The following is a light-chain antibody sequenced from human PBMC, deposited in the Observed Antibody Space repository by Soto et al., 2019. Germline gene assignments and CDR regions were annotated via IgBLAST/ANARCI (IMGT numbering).Light chain of an antibody. V-gene: IGLV6-57*04. J-gene: IGLJ2*01. CDR2: EDD. Sequence: NFMLTQPHSVSESPGKTVTISCTHTSGSIASNYVQWYQQRPGSAPTTVIYEDDQRPSGVPDRFSGSIDASSDSASLTISVLKTEDEAVYYCQSFDSINSVLFGGGTKLTVL. CDR1: SGSIASNY. CDR3: QSFDSINSVL.